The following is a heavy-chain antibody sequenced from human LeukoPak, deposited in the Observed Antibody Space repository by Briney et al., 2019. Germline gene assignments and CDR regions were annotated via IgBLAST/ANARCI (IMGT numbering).Heavy chain of an antibody. CDR1: GFTFSSYG. CDR3: VKGYSSSWFPNGFDP. J-gene: IGHJ5*02. Sequence: GGSLRLSCAASGFTFSSYGMSWVRQAPGKGLEWVSAISGSGGSTYYADSVKGRFTISRDNSKNTLYLQMNSLRAEDTALYYCVKGYSSSWFPNGFDPWGQGILVTVSS. V-gene: IGHV3-23*01. D-gene: IGHD6-13*01. CDR2: ISGSGGST.